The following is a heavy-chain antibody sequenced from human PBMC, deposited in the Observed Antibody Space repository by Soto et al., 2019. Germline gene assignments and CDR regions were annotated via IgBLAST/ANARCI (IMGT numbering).Heavy chain of an antibody. CDR3: GRVQINYSSSRKDFDY. Sequence: GGSLRLSCAASGFTFSSYAMHWVRQAPGKGLEWVAVISYDGSNKYYADSVKGRFTISRDNSRNTLYLQMNSLRAEDTAVYYCGRVQINYSSSRKDFDYGGQGPLVTVPS. D-gene: IGHD6-13*01. V-gene: IGHV3-30-3*01. CDR1: GFTFSSYA. J-gene: IGHJ4*02. CDR2: ISYDGSNK.